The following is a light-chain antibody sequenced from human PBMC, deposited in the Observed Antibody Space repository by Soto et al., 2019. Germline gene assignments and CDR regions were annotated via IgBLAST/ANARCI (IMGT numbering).Light chain of an antibody. J-gene: IGLJ3*02. CDR1: DSNIGSTA. V-gene: IGLV1-44*01. CDR2: SSN. CDR3: AAWDDDLHVWL. Sequence: QSGLTQPPSVSATPGQGVILSCSGGDSNIGSTAVNWYQQLPGTAPRLLIYSSNQRPSAVPDRISGSKSGTSASLAISGLQSEDEADYYCAAWDDDLHVWLFGGGTKLTVL.